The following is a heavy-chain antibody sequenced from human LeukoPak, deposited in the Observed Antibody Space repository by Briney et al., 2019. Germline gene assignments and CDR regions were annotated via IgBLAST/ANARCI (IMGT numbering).Heavy chain of an antibody. D-gene: IGHD5-12*01. Sequence: GGSLRLSCAASGFTFSSCEMNWVRQAPGKGLGWVSYISSSGDTIYYADSVKGRFTISRDNAKNSLYLQMNSLRAEDTAVYYCAPGYSGYDYKMDVDYWGQGTLVTVSS. J-gene: IGHJ4*02. CDR3: APGYSGYDYKMDVDY. V-gene: IGHV3-48*03. CDR1: GFTFSSCE. CDR2: ISSSGDTI.